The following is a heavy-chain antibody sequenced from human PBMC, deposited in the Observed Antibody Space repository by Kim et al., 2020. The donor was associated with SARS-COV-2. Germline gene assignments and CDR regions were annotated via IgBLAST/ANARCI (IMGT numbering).Heavy chain of an antibody. D-gene: IGHD4-17*01. CDR3: ARRRPSIHYGDYVSDY. V-gene: IGHV5-10-1*01. CDR1: GYSFTSYW. J-gene: IGHJ4*02. Sequence: GASLKISCKGSGYSFTSYWISWVRQMPGKGLEWMGRIDPSDSYTNYSPSFQGHVTISADKSISTAYLQWSSLKASDTAMYYCARRRPSIHYGDYVSDYWGQGTLVTVSS. CDR2: IDPSDSYT.